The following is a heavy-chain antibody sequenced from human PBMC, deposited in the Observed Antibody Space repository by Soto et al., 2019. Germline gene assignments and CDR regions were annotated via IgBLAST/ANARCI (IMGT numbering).Heavy chain of an antibody. D-gene: IGHD7-27*01. CDR3: ASWVPRSYHYCMDV. CDR2: IYISGNT. J-gene: IGHJ6*02. V-gene: IGHV4-59*02. CDR1: GDSVSSYY. Sequence: QVQLQESGPGLVKPSETLSLSCTVSGDSVSSYYWSWIRQLPGRGLEWIGYIYISGNTNYNPSLQSRATISRDTSKKQFSLNLKSVTAADTAVYYRASWVPRSYHYCMDVWGQGPTVTVSS.